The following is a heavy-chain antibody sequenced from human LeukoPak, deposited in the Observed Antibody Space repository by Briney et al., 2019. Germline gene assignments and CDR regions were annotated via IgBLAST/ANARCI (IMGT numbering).Heavy chain of an antibody. CDR1: GFTFSDYY. D-gene: IGHD3-10*01. CDR2: ISSSGSTI. Sequence: GGSLRLSCAASGFTFSDYYMSWIRQAPGKGLEWVSYISSSGSTIYYADSVKGRFTISRDNAKNSLYLQMNSLRAEDTAEYYCARVRRFGIFYFDYWGQGTLVTVSS. J-gene: IGHJ4*02. CDR3: ARVRRFGIFYFDY. V-gene: IGHV3-11*01.